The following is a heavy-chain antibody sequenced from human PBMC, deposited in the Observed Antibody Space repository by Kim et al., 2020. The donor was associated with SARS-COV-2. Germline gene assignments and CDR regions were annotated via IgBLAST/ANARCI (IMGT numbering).Heavy chain of an antibody. Sequence: GESLKISCKGSGYSFTSYWISWVRQMPGKGLEWMGRIDPSDSYTNYSPSFQGHVTISADKSISTAYLQWSSLKASDTAMYYCASGGQYYYDSSGYPDISLAYWGQGTLVTVSS. CDR1: GYSFTSYW. J-gene: IGHJ4*02. V-gene: IGHV5-10-1*01. CDR2: IDPSDSYT. CDR3: ASGGQYYYDSSGYPDISLAY. D-gene: IGHD3-22*01.